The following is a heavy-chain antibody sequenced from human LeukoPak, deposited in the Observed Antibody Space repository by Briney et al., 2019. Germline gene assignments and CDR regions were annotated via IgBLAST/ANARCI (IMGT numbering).Heavy chain of an antibody. V-gene: IGHV3-23*01. D-gene: IGHD6-13*01. CDR3: VKSSSSWSQFEYFQH. J-gene: IGHJ1*01. CDR2: IGGSGDNT. CDR1: GFTFTNYA. Sequence: GGSLRLSCAASGFTFTNYAMSWVRQAPGKGLEWVSAIGGSGDNTYYADSVKGRFTISRDNSKNTLYLQMSSLRAEDTAVYYCVKSSSSWSQFEYFQHWGQGTLVTVSS.